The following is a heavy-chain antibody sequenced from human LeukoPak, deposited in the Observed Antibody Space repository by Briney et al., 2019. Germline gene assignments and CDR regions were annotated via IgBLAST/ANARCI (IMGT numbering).Heavy chain of an antibody. V-gene: IGHV4-59*01. D-gene: IGHD2-21*02. CDR3: ARTYCGGDCTYWYFDL. CDR2: IYYSGST. CDR1: GGSISSYY. Sequence: SETLSLTCTVSGGSISSYYWSWIRQPPGKGLEWIGYIYYSGSTNYNPSLKSRVTISVGTSKNQFSLKLSSVTAADTAVYYCARTYCGGDCTYWYFDLWGRGTLVTVSS. J-gene: IGHJ2*01.